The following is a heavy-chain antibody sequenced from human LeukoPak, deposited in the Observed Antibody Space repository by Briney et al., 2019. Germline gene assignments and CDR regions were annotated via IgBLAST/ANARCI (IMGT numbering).Heavy chain of an antibody. CDR3: ARDLTVTNVPYYFDY. CDR1: GFSFSDSY. J-gene: IGHJ4*02. D-gene: IGHD4-17*01. CDR2: IKSSDTST. Sequence: PGGSLRLSCAASGFSFSDSYMSWIRQAPGQGLEWLSYIKSSDTSTFYADSVKGRFTVSRDNAKNSLYLQMNSLRAEDTAVYYCARDLTVTNVPYYFDYWGQGTLVTVSS. V-gene: IGHV3-11*04.